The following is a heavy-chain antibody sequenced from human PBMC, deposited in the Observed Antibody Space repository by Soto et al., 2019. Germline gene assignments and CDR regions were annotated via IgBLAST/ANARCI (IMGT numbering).Heavy chain of an antibody. J-gene: IGHJ4*02. CDR2: IFPDDSDT. D-gene: IGHD3-16*01. CDR3: FRGGVTSRTFDY. Sequence: GESLKISCKASRYIIKSYWIGWVRQMPGQGLEWMGIIFPDDSDTRYSPSFQGHVTISVDKSISTAYVQWSSLKASDSAIYYCFRGGVTSRTFDYWGQGTLVTVSS. CDR1: RYIIKSYW. V-gene: IGHV5-51*01.